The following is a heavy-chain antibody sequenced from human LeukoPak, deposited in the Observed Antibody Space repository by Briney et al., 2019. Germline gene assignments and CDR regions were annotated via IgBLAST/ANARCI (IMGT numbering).Heavy chain of an antibody. CDR1: GFTVTSNY. D-gene: IGHD3-22*01. CDR2: IYSGGST. CDR3: ARGSITMVVPDY. V-gene: IGHV3-53*01. Sequence: GGSLTLSCAASGFTVTSNYMNWVRQAPGKGLEWVSVIYSGGSTYYADSVKGRFTISRDNSKNTLYLQMNSLRAEDTAVYYCARGSITMVVPDYWGQGTLVTVSS. J-gene: IGHJ4*02.